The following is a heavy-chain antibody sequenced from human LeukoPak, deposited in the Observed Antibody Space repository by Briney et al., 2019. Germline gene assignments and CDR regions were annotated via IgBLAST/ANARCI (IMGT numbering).Heavy chain of an antibody. V-gene: IGHV5-51*01. D-gene: IGHD3-9*01. J-gene: IGHJ4*02. CDR1: GYSFTSYW. CDR3: ARARSDILTGHPFDY. Sequence: GESLKISCKGSGYSFTSYWIGWVRPMPGKGLEWMGIIYPGDSDTRYSPSFQGQVTISADKSISTAYLQWSSLKASDTAMYYCARARSDILTGHPFDYWGQGTLVTVSS. CDR2: IYPGDSDT.